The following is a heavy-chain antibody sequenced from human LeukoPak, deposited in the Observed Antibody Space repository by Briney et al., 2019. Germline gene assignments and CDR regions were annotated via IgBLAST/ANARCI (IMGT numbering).Heavy chain of an antibody. CDR3: AKPGIAAAAHQFDP. CDR2: INHSGST. D-gene: IGHD6-13*01. J-gene: IGHJ5*02. V-gene: IGHV4-34*01. Sequence: SETLSLTCAVYGGSFSGYYWSWIRQPPRKGLEWIGEINHSGSTNYNPSLKSRVTISVDTSKNQFSLKLSSVTAADTAVYYCAKPGIAAAAHQFDPWGQGTLVTVSS. CDR1: GGSFSGYY.